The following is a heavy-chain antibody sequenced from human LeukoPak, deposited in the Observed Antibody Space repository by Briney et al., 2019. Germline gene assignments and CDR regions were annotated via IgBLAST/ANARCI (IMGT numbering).Heavy chain of an antibody. D-gene: IGHD3-3*01. CDR3: AKAPPKEHDFWSGYYNYMDV. Sequence: GGSLRLSCTVSGFTFSSYSMNWVRQAPGKGLEWVSSISSSSSYIYYADSVKGRFTISRDNAKNSLYLQMNSLRAEDTAVYYCAKAPPKEHDFWSGYYNYMDVGGKGTTVTVSS. V-gene: IGHV3-21*01. CDR2: ISSSSSYI. J-gene: IGHJ6*03. CDR1: GFTFSSYS.